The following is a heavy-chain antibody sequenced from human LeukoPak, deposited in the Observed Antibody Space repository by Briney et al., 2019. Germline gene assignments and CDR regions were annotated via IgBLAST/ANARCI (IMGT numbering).Heavy chain of an antibody. CDR3: ARVKVGGVIPFDY. D-gene: IGHD3-16*01. CDR2: ISSSGSTI. J-gene: IGHJ4*02. V-gene: IGHV3-48*03. Sequence: PGGSLRLSCAASGFTFSSYEMNWVRQAPGKGLEWVSYISSSGSTIYYADSVKGRFTISRDNAKNTLYLQMNSLRAEDTAVYYCARVKVGGVIPFDYWGQGTLVTVSS. CDR1: GFTFSSYE.